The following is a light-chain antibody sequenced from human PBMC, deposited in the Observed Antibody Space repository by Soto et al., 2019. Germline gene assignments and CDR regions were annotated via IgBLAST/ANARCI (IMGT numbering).Light chain of an antibody. J-gene: IGKJ1*01. CDR1: QSVSIK. CDR2: DTS. Sequence: IVLTQSPGTLSLSPGERATLSCRASQSVSIKLAWYQQKPGQAPRLLIYDTSTRATGIPARFSGSGSGAEFTLTISSLQSEDFAVYYCQQYNNWPPWTFGQGTKVDIK. CDR3: QQYNNWPPWT. V-gene: IGKV3-15*01.